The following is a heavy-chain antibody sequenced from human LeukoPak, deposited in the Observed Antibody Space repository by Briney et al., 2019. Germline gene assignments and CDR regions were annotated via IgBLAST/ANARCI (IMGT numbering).Heavy chain of an antibody. J-gene: IGHJ2*01. CDR3: AKDPGQCLVDWYFHL. D-gene: IGHD6-19*01. Sequence: PSQTLSLTCTVSGGSISSGSYYWSWTRQPAGKGLEWIGRIYTSGSTNYNPSLKSRVTISVDTSKNQFSLKLSSVTAADTAVYYCAKDPGQCLVDWYFHLWGRGTLVTVSS. V-gene: IGHV4-61*02. CDR2: IYTSGST. CDR1: GGSISSGSYY.